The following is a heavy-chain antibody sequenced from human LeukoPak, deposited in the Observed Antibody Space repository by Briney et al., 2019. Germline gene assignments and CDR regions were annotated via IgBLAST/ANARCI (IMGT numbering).Heavy chain of an antibody. Sequence: GGSLRLSCAASGFTFSSYSMNRVRQAPGKGLEWVSYISGGSGYIYYADSVKGRFTISRDNAKNSLYLQMNSLRAEGTAVYYCARAIAVAEGYWGQGTLVTVSS. CDR2: ISGGSGYI. D-gene: IGHD6-19*01. V-gene: IGHV3-21*01. CDR1: GFTFSSYS. CDR3: ARAIAVAEGY. J-gene: IGHJ4*02.